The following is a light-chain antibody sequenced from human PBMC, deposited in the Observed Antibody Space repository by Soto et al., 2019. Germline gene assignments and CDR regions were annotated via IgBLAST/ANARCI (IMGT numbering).Light chain of an antibody. CDR3: QQYNSYSRT. CDR1: QSISSW. J-gene: IGKJ1*01. V-gene: IGKV1-5*03. Sequence: DIQMTQSPSTLSASVGDRVTITCRASQSISSWLAWYQQKPGKAPKLLISKASKLESGVPSRFSGSGSGTEFTLTISSLRPDDFATYYCQQYNSYSRTFGQGTKVDIK. CDR2: KAS.